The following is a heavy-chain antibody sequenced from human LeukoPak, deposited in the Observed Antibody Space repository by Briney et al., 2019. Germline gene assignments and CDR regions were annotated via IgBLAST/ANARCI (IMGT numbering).Heavy chain of an antibody. CDR1: GFPFSVYW. Sequence: GGSLRLSCAASGFPFSVYWMTWVRQAPGKGLEWVADISHDGTEFYADSVKGRFTISRDNAETSLDLQMNSLRADDMAVYYCARDKTTAHVFDVWGQGAMVTVSS. CDR2: ISHDGTE. CDR3: ARDKTTAHVFDV. V-gene: IGHV3-7*01. D-gene: IGHD1-14*01. J-gene: IGHJ3*01.